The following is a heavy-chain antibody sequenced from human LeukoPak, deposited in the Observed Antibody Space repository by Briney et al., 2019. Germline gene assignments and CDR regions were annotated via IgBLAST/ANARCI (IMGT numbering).Heavy chain of an antibody. CDR3: ARPKYSSSWYSGDAFDI. CDR2: INHSGST. V-gene: IGHV4-34*01. D-gene: IGHD6-13*01. J-gene: IGHJ3*02. CDR1: GGSFSGYY. Sequence: SETLSLTCAVYGGSFSGYYWSWIRQPPGKGLEWIGEINHSGSTNYNPSLKSRVTISVDTSKNQFSLKLSSVTAAETAVYYCARPKYSSSWYSGDAFDIWGQGTMVTVSS.